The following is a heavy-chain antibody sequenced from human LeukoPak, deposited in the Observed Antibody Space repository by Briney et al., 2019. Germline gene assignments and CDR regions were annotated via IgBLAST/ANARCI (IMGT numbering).Heavy chain of an antibody. CDR1: GYSFATNW. V-gene: IGHV5-51*01. CDR3: ARQTATLNYFDY. Sequence: GESLKISCRVSGYSFATNWIGWVRQMPGKGLELRGITDPYDSDPRYSPSFQGQVHISADKSIRTAYLQWSSVKAWDTAMYYCARQTATLNYFDYWGQGHLVTVSS. J-gene: IGHJ4*02. D-gene: IGHD5-24*01. CDR2: TDPYDSDP.